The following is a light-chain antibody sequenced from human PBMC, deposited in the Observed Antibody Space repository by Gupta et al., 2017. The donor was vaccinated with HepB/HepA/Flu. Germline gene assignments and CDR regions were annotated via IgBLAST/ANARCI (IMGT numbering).Light chain of an antibody. CDR3: QSYDTSLGGPYV. V-gene: IGLV1-40*01. Sequence: VLTQPPPTDGAPGQRVSISCTGSSSNIGAGYDVHWYQQLPGTAPKLLLYDNTNRPSGVPDRFSGSNSGTSASLAITGLQAEDEAAYYCQSYDTSLGGPYVFGTGTKVTVL. CDR1: SSNIGAGYD. J-gene: IGLJ1*01. CDR2: DNT.